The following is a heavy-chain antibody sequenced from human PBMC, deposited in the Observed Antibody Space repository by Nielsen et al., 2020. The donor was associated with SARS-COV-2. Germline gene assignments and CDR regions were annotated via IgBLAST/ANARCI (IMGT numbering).Heavy chain of an antibody. D-gene: IGHD5-12*01. J-gene: IGHJ5*02. CDR1: GGSISSYY. CDR2: IYYSGST. V-gene: IGHV4-59*01. CDR3: ARGQGDGYSGYDPNNWFDP. Sequence: SETLSLTCTVSGGSISSYYWSWIRQPPGKGLEWIGYIYYSGSTNYNPSLKSRVTISVDTPKNQFSLKLSSVTAADTAVYYCARGQGDGYSGYDPNNWFDPWGQGTLVTVSS.